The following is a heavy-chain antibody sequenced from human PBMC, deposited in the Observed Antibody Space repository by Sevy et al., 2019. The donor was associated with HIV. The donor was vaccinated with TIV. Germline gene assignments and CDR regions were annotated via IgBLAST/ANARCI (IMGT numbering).Heavy chain of an antibody. Sequence: SETLSLTCTVSGASISSYYWSWIQQPPGKGLEWVGYIYYNGRTNYNPSLKSRVTISVDTSKNQFSLKLISVTAADTAVYYCARSLADYYYGMDVWGQGTTVTVSS. J-gene: IGHJ6*02. CDR3: ARSLADYYYGMDV. V-gene: IGHV4-59*01. CDR2: IYYNGRT. CDR1: GASISSYY.